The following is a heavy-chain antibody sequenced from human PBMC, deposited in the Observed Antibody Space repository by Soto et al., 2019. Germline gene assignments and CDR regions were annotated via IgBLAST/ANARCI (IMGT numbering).Heavy chain of an antibody. CDR1: GGSISSSNW. Sequence: SETLSLTCAVSGGSISSSNWWSWVRQPPGKGLEWIGEIYHSGSTNYNPSLKSRVTISVDKSKNQFSLKLSSVTAADTAVYYCARRYYDFWSGYYTVDYWGQGTLVTVSS. CDR3: ARRYYDFWSGYYTVDY. D-gene: IGHD3-3*01. J-gene: IGHJ4*02. V-gene: IGHV4-4*02. CDR2: IYHSGST.